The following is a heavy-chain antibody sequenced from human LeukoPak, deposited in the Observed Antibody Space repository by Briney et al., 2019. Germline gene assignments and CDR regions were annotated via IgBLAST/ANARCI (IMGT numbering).Heavy chain of an antibody. J-gene: IGHJ3*02. D-gene: IGHD3-22*01. Sequence: GESLKISCKGSGYSFTSYWIGWVRQMPGKGLEWMGIIYPGDSDTRYSPSFQGQVTISADKSISTAYLQWSSLKASDTAMYYCARPNWYYYDREPRAGAFDIWGQGTMVTVSS. CDR2: IYPGDSDT. V-gene: IGHV5-51*01. CDR3: ARPNWYYYDREPRAGAFDI. CDR1: GYSFTSYW.